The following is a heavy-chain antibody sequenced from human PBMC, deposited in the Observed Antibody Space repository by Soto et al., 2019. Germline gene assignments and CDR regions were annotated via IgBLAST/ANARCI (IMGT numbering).Heavy chain of an antibody. CDR1: GFTFSDYW. CDR3: ARWIGRHRHAASDY. Sequence: EVQLVESGGGLVQLGGPLTLSCAAPGFTFSDYWMTWVRQASGKGLEGVGNIKKDGSGKYYIDSAEGRFTISADNAMNPLYLQITSLRAVVTAVYYCARWIGRHRHAASDYWGQGTLLTVYS. V-gene: IGHV3-7*03. CDR2: IKKDGSGK. J-gene: IGHJ4*02. D-gene: IGHD2-15*01.